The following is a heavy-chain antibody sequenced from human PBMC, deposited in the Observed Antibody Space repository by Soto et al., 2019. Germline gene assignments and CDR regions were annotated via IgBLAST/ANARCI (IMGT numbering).Heavy chain of an antibody. V-gene: IGHV3-30*18. D-gene: IGHD1-7*01. J-gene: IGHJ4*02. CDR3: AKDRVGGTFYTPLGF. Sequence: GGSLRLSCQASGFNFDHYGMHWVRQAPGKGLEWVAVITYDGSNKYYADSVKGRFTISRDNSKNTLSLHLNTLKPEDTAVYHCAKDRVGGTFYTPLGFWGQGTLVTVSS. CDR2: ITYDGSNK. CDR1: GFNFDHYG.